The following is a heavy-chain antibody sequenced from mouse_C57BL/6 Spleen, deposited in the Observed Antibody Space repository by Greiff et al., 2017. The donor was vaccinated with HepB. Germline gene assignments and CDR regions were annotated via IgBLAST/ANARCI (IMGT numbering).Heavy chain of an antibody. CDR1: GYTFTDYE. CDR2: IDPETGGT. CDR3: TRRYDYDVRYYAMDY. D-gene: IGHD2-4*01. J-gene: IGHJ4*01. V-gene: IGHV1-15*01. Sequence: QVQLQQSGAELVRPGASVTLSCKASGYTFTDYEMHWVKQTPVHGLEWIGAIDPETGGTAYNQKFKGKAILTADKSSSTAYMELRSLTSEDSAVYYCTRRYDYDVRYYAMDYWGQGTSVTVSS.